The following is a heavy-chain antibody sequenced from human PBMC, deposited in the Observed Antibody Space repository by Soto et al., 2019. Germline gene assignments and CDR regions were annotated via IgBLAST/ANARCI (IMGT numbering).Heavy chain of an antibody. Sequence: GSLRLSCAASGFTFSSYAMSWVRQAPGKGLEWVSAISGSGGSTYYADSVKGRFTISRDNSKNTLYLQMNSLRAEDTAVYYCAKDWAYCSSTSCQDYYYYMDVWGKGTTVTVSS. V-gene: IGHV3-23*01. CDR1: GFTFSSYA. J-gene: IGHJ6*03. CDR2: ISGSGGST. D-gene: IGHD2-2*01. CDR3: AKDWAYCSSTSCQDYYYYMDV.